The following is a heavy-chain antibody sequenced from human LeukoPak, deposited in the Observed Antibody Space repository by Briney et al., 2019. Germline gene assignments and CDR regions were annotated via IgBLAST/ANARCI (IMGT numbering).Heavy chain of an antibody. J-gene: IGHJ4*01. CDR1: SGSISGYY. D-gene: IGHD3-10*01. Sequence: SETLSLTCSVSSGSISGYYWSWIRQPPGKGLEWIGYIYYTGGTNYSPTLSGRVTMSLDTSRDQLSLNLTSVTAADTAVYYCARSGLSGSERKRRAYFDYWGHGALVTVSS. CDR2: IYYTGGT. CDR3: ARSGLSGSERKRRAYFDY. V-gene: IGHV4-59*01.